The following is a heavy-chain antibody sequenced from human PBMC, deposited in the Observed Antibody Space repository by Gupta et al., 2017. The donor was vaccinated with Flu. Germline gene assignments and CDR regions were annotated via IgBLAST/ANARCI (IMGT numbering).Heavy chain of an antibody. J-gene: IGHJ6*02. CDR1: GYTFTSYA. CDR2: INAGNGNT. Sequence: QVQLVQSGAEVKKPGASVKVSCKASGYTFTSYAMHWVRQAPGQRLEWMGWINAGNGNTKYSQKFQGRVTITRDTSASTAYMELSSLRSEDTAVYYCATTRRSSQAYYHYYYGMDVWGQGTTVTVSS. CDR3: ATTRRSSQAYYHYYYGMDV. V-gene: IGHV1-3*01.